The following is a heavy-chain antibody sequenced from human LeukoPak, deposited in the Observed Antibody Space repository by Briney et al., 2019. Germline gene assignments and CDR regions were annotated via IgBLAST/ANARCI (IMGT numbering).Heavy chain of an antibody. Sequence: SQTLSLTCTVSGGSISSGDYYWSWIRQPPGKGLEWIGYIYYSGSTYYNPSLKSRVTISVDTSKNQFSLKLSSVTAADTAVYYCARATYYYGPGSSTWDYWGQGTLVTVSS. J-gene: IGHJ4*02. CDR1: GGSISSGDYY. CDR3: ARATYYYGPGSSTWDY. CDR2: IYYSGST. D-gene: IGHD3-10*01. V-gene: IGHV4-30-4*01.